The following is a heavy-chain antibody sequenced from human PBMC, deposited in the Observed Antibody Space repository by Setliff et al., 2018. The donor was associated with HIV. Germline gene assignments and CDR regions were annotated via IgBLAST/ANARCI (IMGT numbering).Heavy chain of an antibody. CDR2: IYSGGST. J-gene: IGHJ6*03. CDR3: ARDQWGYGHGYYYYYYMDV. D-gene: IGHD5-18*01. Sequence: GGSLRLSCAASGFTVSSNYMSWVRQAPGKGLEWVSVIYSGGSTYYADSVKGRFTISRDNSKNTLYLQMNSLRAEDTAVYYCARDQWGYGHGYYYYYYMDVWGKGTTVTVSS. CDR1: GFTVSSNY. V-gene: IGHV3-66*02.